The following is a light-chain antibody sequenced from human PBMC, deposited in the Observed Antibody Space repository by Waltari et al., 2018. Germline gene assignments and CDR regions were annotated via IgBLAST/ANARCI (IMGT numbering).Light chain of an antibody. Sequence: DIVLTQSPATLSLSPGERVTLSCRASQSIGIELAWYQQRPGQAPRLLISDASYRATGIPARFSGSGSGTDFTLTISNLEPEDIATYYCQQRSRWPLTFGGGTKVEFK. J-gene: IGKJ4*01. CDR1: QSIGIE. CDR3: QQRSRWPLT. CDR2: DAS. V-gene: IGKV3-11*01.